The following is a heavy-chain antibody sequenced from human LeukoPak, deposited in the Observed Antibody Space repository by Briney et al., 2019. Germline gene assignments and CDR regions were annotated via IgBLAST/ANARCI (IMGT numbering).Heavy chain of an antibody. CDR3: TRDVIRGTNLGY. V-gene: IGHV3-11*04. CDR2: ISSSGSTI. D-gene: IGHD3-10*01. CDR1: GFTFSDYY. J-gene: IGHJ4*02. Sequence: GGSLRLSCAASGFTFSDYYMSWIRQAPGKGLEWVSYISSSGSTIDYADSVKGRFTISRDSSKNTLYLQMNSLRAEDTAVYYCTRDVIRGTNLGYWGQGTLVTVSS.